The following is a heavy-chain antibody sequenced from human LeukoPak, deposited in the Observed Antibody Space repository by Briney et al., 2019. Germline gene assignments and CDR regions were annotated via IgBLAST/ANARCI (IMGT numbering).Heavy chain of an antibody. CDR3: TRVGSSFFYFFDF. CDR1: GFTLGDYG. Sequence: GGSLRLSCPTSGFTLGDYGLTWVRQAPGKGLEWVGFIRSKAFGGTTEYAASVKGRFTISRDDSKSIAYLQMSSLKTEDTAVYYCTRVGSSFFYFFDFWGQGTLVTVSS. V-gene: IGHV3-49*04. J-gene: IGHJ4*02. D-gene: IGHD6-13*01. CDR2: IRSKAFGGTT.